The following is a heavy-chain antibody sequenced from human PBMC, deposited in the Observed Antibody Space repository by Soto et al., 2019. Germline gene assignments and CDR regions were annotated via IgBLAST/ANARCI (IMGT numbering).Heavy chain of an antibody. CDR3: ARRVEGFGELWGYYYFYMDG. V-gene: IGHV4-59*08. Sequence: PSETLSLTCTVSGGSISSYYWSWIRQPPGKGLEWIGYIYYSGSTNYNPSLKSRVTISVDTSKNQFSLKLSSVTAADTAVYYCARRVEGFGELWGYYYFYMDGWGKGATVTVSS. CDR1: GGSISSYY. CDR2: IYYSGST. J-gene: IGHJ6*03. D-gene: IGHD3-10*01.